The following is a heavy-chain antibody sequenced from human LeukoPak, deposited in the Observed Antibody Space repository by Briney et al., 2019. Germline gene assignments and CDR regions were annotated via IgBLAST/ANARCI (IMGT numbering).Heavy chain of an antibody. CDR1: GYSFTSYW. Sequence: GESLKISCQGSGYSFTSYWIGWVRQVPGKGPEWMGIIFSDDSDTRYSPSFQGQVTMSVDKSINTAYLHWRSLKASDTAMYYCARRAGHGDYAFSFDYWGQGTLVTVS. D-gene: IGHD4-17*01. V-gene: IGHV5-51*01. J-gene: IGHJ4*02. CDR3: ARRAGHGDYAFSFDY. CDR2: IFSDDSDT.